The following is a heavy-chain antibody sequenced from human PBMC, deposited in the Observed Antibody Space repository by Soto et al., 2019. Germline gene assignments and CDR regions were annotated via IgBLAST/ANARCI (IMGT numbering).Heavy chain of an antibody. CDR1: GGTFSSYA. CDR2: IIPIFGTA. J-gene: IGHJ5*02. V-gene: IGHV1-69*13. CDR3: ERVKFAQDYSLNWFDP. Sequence: ASVKVSCKASGGTFSSYAISWVRQAPGQGLEWMGGIIPIFGTANYAQKFQGRVTITADESTSTAYMELSSLRSEDTAVYYCERVKFAQDYSLNWFDPWGQGTLVTVSS. D-gene: IGHD4-4*01.